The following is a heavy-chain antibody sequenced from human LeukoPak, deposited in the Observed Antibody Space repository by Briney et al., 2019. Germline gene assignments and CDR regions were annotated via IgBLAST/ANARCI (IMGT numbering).Heavy chain of an antibody. J-gene: IGHJ4*02. CDR2: IYYSGNT. D-gene: IGHD3/OR15-3a*01. V-gene: IGHV4-39*01. CDR3: ARQTGSGLFILP. CDR1: GGSISSSGYY. Sequence: SETLSLTCTVSGGSISSSGYYWGWIRQSPGEGLEWIGSIYYSGNTYYNASLKSQVSISIDTSKNRFSLKLTSVTAADTAVYYCARQTGSGLFILPGGQGTLVTVSS.